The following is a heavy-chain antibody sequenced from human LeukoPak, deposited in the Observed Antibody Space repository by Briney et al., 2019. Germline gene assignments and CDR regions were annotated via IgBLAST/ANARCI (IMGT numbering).Heavy chain of an antibody. Sequence: SETLSLTCAVYGGSFSGYYWSWIRQPAGKGLEWIGRIYTSGSTNYNPSLKSRVTMSVDTSKNQFSLKLSSVTAADTAVYYCARLTMVRGVSPLFDYWGQGTLVTVSS. CDR2: IYTSGST. D-gene: IGHD3-10*01. CDR1: GGSFSGYY. V-gene: IGHV4-59*10. CDR3: ARLTMVRGVSPLFDY. J-gene: IGHJ4*02.